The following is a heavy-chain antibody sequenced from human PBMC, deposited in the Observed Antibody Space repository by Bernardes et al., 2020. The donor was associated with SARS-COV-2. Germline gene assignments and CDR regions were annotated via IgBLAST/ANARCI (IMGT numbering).Heavy chain of an antibody. Sequence: SAPTLVKPTQTLTLICDFSGFSLTTTGMCVSWIRQPPGKALEWLARIDWADDTYYSTSLKPRLTISKDTYRNQVVLTMTNMDPVDTAIYYCARDRVSRGVDAWGQGTTVTVSS. CDR2: IDWADDT. CDR3: ARDRVSRGVDA. J-gene: IGHJ6*02. D-gene: IGHD6-6*01. CDR1: GFSLTTTGMC. V-gene: IGHV2-70*11.